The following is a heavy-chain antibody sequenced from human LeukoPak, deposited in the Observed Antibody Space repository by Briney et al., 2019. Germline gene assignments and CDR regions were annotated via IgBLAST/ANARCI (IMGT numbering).Heavy chain of an antibody. CDR1: GFTFSSYT. J-gene: IGHJ1*01. V-gene: IGHV3-30-3*01. D-gene: IGHD4-17*01. Sequence: GGSLRLSCAASGFTFSSYTMHWVRQAPGKGLEWVAVISYDGSNKNYADSVKGRLTISRDNSKNTLYLQMNSLRAEDTAVYYCARFGDLPEYFQHWGQGTLVTVSS. CDR3: ARFGDLPEYFQH. CDR2: ISYDGSNK.